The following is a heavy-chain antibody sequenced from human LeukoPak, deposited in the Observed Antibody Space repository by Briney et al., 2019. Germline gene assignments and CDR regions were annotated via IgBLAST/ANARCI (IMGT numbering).Heavy chain of an antibody. D-gene: IGHD1-26*01. V-gene: IGHV3-23*01. CDR2: ISGSGGST. Sequence: GGSLRLSCAASGFTFSSYGMSWVRQAPGKGLEWVSAISGSGGSTYYADSVRGRFTISRDNSKNTLYLQMNSLRAEDTAVYYCAKDASIKWELPIFDYWGQGTLVTVSS. J-gene: IGHJ4*02. CDR3: AKDASIKWELPIFDY. CDR1: GFTFSSYG.